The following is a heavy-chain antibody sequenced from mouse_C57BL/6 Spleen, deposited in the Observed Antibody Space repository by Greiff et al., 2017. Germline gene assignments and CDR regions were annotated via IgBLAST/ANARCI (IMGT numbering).Heavy chain of an antibody. D-gene: IGHD2-4*01. Sequence: QVQLKESGPGLVQPSQSLSITCTVSGFSLTSYGVHWVRQSPGKGLEWLGVIWRGGSTDYNAAFMSRLSITKDNSKSQVFFKMNSLQADDTAIYYCAKNIYYDYHGYFDVWGTGTTVTVSS. CDR3: AKNIYYDYHGYFDV. V-gene: IGHV2-5*01. CDR1: GFSLTSYG. J-gene: IGHJ1*03. CDR2: IWRGGST.